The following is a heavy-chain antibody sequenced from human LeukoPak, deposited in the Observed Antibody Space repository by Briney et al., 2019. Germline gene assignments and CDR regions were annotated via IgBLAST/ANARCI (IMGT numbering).Heavy chain of an antibody. V-gene: IGHV2-5*02. CDR3: AHSGHSNGDYGLIFYY. Sequence: SGPTLVKPTQTLTLTCTFSGFSLSTSGVGVGWIRQPPGKALEWLTLIYWDDDKRYSPSLKSRLTITKDTSKNQVVLTMTNMDPVDTATYYCAHSGHSNGDYGLIFYYWGQGTLVTVSS. J-gene: IGHJ4*02. CDR1: GFSLSTSGVG. D-gene: IGHD4-17*01. CDR2: IYWDDDK.